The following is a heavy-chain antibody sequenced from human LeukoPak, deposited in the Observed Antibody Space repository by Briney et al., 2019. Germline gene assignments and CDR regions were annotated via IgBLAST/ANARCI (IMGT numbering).Heavy chain of an antibody. CDR1: GGSLTSYY. Sequence: SETLSLTCSVSGGSLTSYYWTWVRQPPGKRLEWIGYIFYTGSTNYNPTLNSRVTMSLDTSKNQFSLKLRSLTAADTAAYYCARHYGGHCGGDCYSFDYWGQGTLVTVSS. J-gene: IGHJ4*02. CDR3: ARHYGGHCGGDCYSFDY. CDR2: IFYTGST. D-gene: IGHD2-21*02. V-gene: IGHV4-59*08.